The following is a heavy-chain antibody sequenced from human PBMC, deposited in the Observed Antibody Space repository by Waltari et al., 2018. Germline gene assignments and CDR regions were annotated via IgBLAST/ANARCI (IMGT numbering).Heavy chain of an antibody. CDR2: ISSNGVST. Sequence: EVQLVESGGGLVQPGGSLRLSCAASGFSFRIYAMHWVRQAPGKGLEYVSAISSNGVSTYYANSMKGRLSISRDKSKNTLYLQMGSLRAEDMAVYYCARSPDQPDSLDYYMDVWGKGTTVTVSS. J-gene: IGHJ6*03. D-gene: IGHD2-21*01. CDR1: GFSFRIYA. CDR3: ARSPDQPDSLDYYMDV. V-gene: IGHV3-64*01.